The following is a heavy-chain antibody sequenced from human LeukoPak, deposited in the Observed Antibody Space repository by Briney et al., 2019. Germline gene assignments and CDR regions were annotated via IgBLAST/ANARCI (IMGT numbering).Heavy chain of an antibody. Sequence: LSGGSLRLSCAVSGFTFSGYAMSWVRQAPGKGLEWVSTINGGGDNTYYADSVKGRFTICRDDSKNTLYLKMNSLRAEDTAVYYCAKGQNYFGSGSRPDYWGQGTLVTVSS. D-gene: IGHD3-10*01. V-gene: IGHV3-23*01. CDR2: INGGGDNT. J-gene: IGHJ4*02. CDR1: GFTFSGYA. CDR3: AKGQNYFGSGSRPDY.